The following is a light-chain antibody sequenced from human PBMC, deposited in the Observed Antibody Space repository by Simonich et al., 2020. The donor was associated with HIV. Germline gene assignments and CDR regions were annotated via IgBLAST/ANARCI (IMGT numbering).Light chain of an antibody. CDR3: QQYYSTPLT. CDR2: LAS. V-gene: IGKV4-1*01. Sequence: DIVMTQSPDSLAVSLGERATFNCKSSRSVLYSSNNKNYLAWYQQKPGQPPKLLIYLASTRESGVPDRFSGSGSVTDFTLTISSLQAEDVAVYYCQQYYSTPLTFGGGTKVEIK. J-gene: IGKJ4*01. CDR1: RSVLYSSNNKNY.